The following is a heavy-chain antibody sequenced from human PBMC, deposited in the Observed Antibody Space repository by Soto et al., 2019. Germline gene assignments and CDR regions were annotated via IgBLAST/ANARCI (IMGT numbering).Heavy chain of an antibody. V-gene: IGHV1-69*02. D-gene: IGHD2-2*01. CDR1: GGTFSSYT. Sequence: QVQLVQSGAEVKKPGSSVKVSCKASGGTFSSYTISWVRQAPGQGLEWMGRIIPILGIANYAQKFQGRVTITADKSTSTAYMELSSLRSEDTAVYYCARWGGTMPYYYGMDVWGQGTTVTVSS. CDR2: IIPILGIA. J-gene: IGHJ6*02. CDR3: ARWGGTMPYYYGMDV.